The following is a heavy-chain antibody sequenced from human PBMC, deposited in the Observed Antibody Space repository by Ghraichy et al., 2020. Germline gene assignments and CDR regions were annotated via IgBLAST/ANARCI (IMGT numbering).Heavy chain of an antibody. CDR3: GKSDCGGGGCRLINY. CDR1: GFTFSSYA. Sequence: GGSLRLSCAASGFTFSSYAMDWVRQAPGKGLEWVSALSGSGDSTYYADSVKGRFTISRDNSKNTLYLQMSSLRADDTAMYYCGKSDCGGGGCRLINYRGQGTLVTVSS. D-gene: IGHD2-15*01. J-gene: IGHJ4*02. V-gene: IGHV3-23*01. CDR2: LSGSGDST.